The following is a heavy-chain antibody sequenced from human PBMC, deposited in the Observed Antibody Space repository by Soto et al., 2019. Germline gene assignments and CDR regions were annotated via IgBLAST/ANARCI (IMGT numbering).Heavy chain of an antibody. D-gene: IGHD3-3*01. CDR1: GGSISSYY. V-gene: IGHV4-59*01. Sequence: SETLSLTCTVSGGSISSYYWSWIRQPPGKGLEWIGYIYYSGSTNYNPSLKSRVTISVDTSKNQFSLKLSSVTAADTAVYYCATKYYDFWSGTNWFDPWGQGTLVTVSS. J-gene: IGHJ5*02. CDR2: IYYSGST. CDR3: ATKYYDFWSGTNWFDP.